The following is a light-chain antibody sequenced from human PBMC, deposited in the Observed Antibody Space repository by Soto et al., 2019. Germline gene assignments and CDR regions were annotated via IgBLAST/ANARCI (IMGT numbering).Light chain of an antibody. CDR1: SSDVGGYDS. Sequence: QSALTHPRSVSGSPGQSVTISCTGTSSDVGGYDSVSWYQQQPGKAPKLLIYDVTKRPSGVPNRFSGSKSGNTASLTISGLQAEDEADYYCCSYLGSYSYVFGTGTKVTVL. J-gene: IGLJ1*01. CDR3: CSYLGSYSYV. V-gene: IGLV2-11*01. CDR2: DVT.